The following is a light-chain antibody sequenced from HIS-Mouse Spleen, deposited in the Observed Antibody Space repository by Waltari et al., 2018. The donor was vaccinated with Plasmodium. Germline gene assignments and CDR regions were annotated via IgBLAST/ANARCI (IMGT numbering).Light chain of an antibody. CDR2: SNK. V-gene: IGLV1-44*01. CDR3: AAWDDSLNGYV. Sequence: QSVLTQPPSASGTPGQRVTISCSGSSSNIGSNTVNWYQQLPGTAPKLLIDSNKQRPSGVPDRFSGSKSSTSASLAISGLQSEDEADYYCAAWDDSLNGYVFGTGTKVTVL. CDR1: SSNIGSNT. J-gene: IGLJ1*01.